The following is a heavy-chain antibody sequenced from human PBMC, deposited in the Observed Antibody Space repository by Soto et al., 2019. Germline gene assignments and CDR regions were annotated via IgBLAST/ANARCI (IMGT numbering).Heavy chain of an antibody. CDR1: GFTFRSYV. CDR2: TSYDGSDK. Sequence: QVQLVESGGGVVQPGTSLRVSCVGSGFTFRSYVIHWVRQAPGKGLEWVALTSYDGSDKYYGDSVRGRFTISRDNSRNTVDQQMDSLRLEDTALYYCARWGPTGGLDVWGQGTLVSVSS. CDR3: ARWGPTGGLDV. V-gene: IGHV3-30*19. D-gene: IGHD3-16*01. J-gene: IGHJ1*01.